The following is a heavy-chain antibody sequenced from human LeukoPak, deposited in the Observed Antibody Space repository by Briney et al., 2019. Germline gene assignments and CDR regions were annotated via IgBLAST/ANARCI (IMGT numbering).Heavy chain of an antibody. D-gene: IGHD2-2*01. CDR3: ARGTLKYQLLPTGY. V-gene: IGHV1-8*01. CDR2: MNPNSGNT. CDR1: GYTFTSYD. Sequence: ASVKVSCKASGYTFTSYDINWVRQATGQGLEWMGWMNPNSGNTGYAQKFQGRVTMTRNTSISTAYMELSSLRSEDTAVYYCARGTLKYQLLPTGYWGQGTLVTVSS. J-gene: IGHJ4*02.